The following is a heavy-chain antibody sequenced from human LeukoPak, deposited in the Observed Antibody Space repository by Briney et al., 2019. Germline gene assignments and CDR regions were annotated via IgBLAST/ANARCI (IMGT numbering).Heavy chain of an antibody. D-gene: IGHD1-7*01. CDR3: ARDGDITGTTGLHQLDY. J-gene: IGHJ4*02. V-gene: IGHV6-1*01. CDR1: GDSVSSNSAA. Sequence: SQTLSLTCAISGDSVSSNSAAWNWIRQSPSRGLEWLGRTYYRSKWYNDYAVSVKSRITINPDTSNNQFSLQLNSVTPEDTAVYYCARDGDITGTTGLHQLDYWGQGTLVTVSS. CDR2: TYYRSKWYN.